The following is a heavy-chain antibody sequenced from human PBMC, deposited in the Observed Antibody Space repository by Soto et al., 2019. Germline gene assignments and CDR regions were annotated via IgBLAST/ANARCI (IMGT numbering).Heavy chain of an antibody. J-gene: IGHJ4*02. V-gene: IGHV3-30-3*01. Sequence: QVQLVESGGGVVQPGRSLRLSCVASGFTFSSYAMHWVRQAPGKGLEWVAVISYDGSNKYYADSVKGRFTISRDNSKNTLYLQMNSLRAEDTAVYYCARDRGSSMWLGYWGQGTLVTVSS. CDR3: ARDRGSSMWLGY. D-gene: IGHD6-6*01. CDR1: GFTFSSYA. CDR2: ISYDGSNK.